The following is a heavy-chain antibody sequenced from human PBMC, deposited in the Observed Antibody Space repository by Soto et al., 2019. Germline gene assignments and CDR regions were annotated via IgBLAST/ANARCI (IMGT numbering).Heavy chain of an antibody. J-gene: IGHJ6*02. CDR2: IIPIFGTA. CDR3: ARDLGFLVTGTTAIGYGMDV. CDR1: GYTLTELS. D-gene: IGHD1-7*01. Sequence: ASVKVSCKVSGYTLTELSMHWVRQAPGKGLEWMGGIIPIFGTANYAQKFQGRVTITADESTSTAYMELSSLRSEDTAVYYCARDLGFLVTGTTAIGYGMDVWDQGTTVTVSS. V-gene: IGHV1-69*13.